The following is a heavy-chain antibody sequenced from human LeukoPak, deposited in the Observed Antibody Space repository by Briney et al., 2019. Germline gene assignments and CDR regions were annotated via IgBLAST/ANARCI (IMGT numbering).Heavy chain of an antibody. J-gene: IGHJ3*02. D-gene: IGHD3-3*01. CDR3: ARLKDLYYDFWSGYPLNAFDI. Sequence: GGSLRLSCAASGFTFSSYGMHWVRQAPGKGLEWVAVISYDGSNKYYADSVKGRFTISRDNSKNTLYLQMNSLRAEDTAVYYCARLKDLYYDFWSGYPLNAFDIWGQGTMVTVSS. V-gene: IGHV3-30*03. CDR2: ISYDGSNK. CDR1: GFTFSSYG.